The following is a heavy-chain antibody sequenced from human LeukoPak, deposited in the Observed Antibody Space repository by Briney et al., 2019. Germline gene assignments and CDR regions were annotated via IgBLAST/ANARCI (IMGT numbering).Heavy chain of an antibody. J-gene: IGHJ3*02. Sequence: ASVKVSCKASGYTFTNYGISWVRQAPGQGLEWMGWISGYNGNTNYAQELQGRVTMTTDTPTNTAYMELRSLRSDDSAVYYCARRRIVAGIDAFDIWGQGTMVTVSS. V-gene: IGHV1-18*01. CDR1: GYTFTNYG. CDR3: ARRRIVAGIDAFDI. CDR2: ISGYNGNT. D-gene: IGHD6-19*01.